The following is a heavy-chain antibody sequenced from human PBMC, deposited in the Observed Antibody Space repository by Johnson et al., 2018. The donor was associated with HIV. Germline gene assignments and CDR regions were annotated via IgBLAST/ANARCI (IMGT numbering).Heavy chain of an antibody. D-gene: IGHD6-6*01. J-gene: IGHJ3*02. V-gene: IGHV3-20*04. Sequence: VQLVESGGGVVQPGRSLRLSCAASGFTFDDYGMSWVRQAPGKGLEWVSGINWNGGSTGYADSVKGRFTISRDNAKNSLYLQRNSLRAEDTALYYCARGVYSSASHDAFDIWGQGTMVTVSS. CDR3: ARGVYSSASHDAFDI. CDR2: INWNGGST. CDR1: GFTFDDYG.